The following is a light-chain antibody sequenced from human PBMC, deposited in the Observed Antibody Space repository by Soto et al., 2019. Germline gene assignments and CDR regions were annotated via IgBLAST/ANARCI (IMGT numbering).Light chain of an antibody. CDR3: SSYTSSSTPCV. Sequence: QSALTQPASVSGSPGQSITISCTGTSSDVGGYNSVSWYQQHPGKAPKLMIFEVSNRPSRVSNRFSGSKSGSTASLTISGLQAEDEADYYCSSYTSSSTPCVFGTGTQLTVL. V-gene: IGLV2-14*01. CDR1: SSDVGGYNS. CDR2: EVS. J-gene: IGLJ7*01.